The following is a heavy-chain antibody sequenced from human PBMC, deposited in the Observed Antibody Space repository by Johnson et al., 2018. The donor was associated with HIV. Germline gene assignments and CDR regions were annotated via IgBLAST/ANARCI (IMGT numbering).Heavy chain of an antibody. Sequence: QVQLVESGGGVVQPGRSLRLSCAASGFTFSSYDMHWVRQAPGKGLEWVAFIHNDGSNEYYADSVKGRFTISRDNSENTLYLQMNSLRAEDTAVFYCAKRVSGWNFGVDAFDIWGQGTMVTVSS. CDR3: AKRVSGWNFGVDAFDI. V-gene: IGHV3-30*02. CDR2: IHNDGSNE. D-gene: IGHD6-19*01. CDR1: GFTFSSYD. J-gene: IGHJ3*02.